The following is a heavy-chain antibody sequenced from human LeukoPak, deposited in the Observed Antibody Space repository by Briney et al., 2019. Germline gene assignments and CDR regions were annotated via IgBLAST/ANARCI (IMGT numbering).Heavy chain of an antibody. CDR3: AREAAPLAYYFDY. CDR1: GFTFRSYS. V-gene: IGHV3-21*01. CDR2: ISSSSVYI. Sequence: GGSLRLSCAASGFTFRSYSMNWVRQAPGKGLEWVSSISSSSVYIYYADSVKGRFTISRDNPKNSLYLQMNSLRAEDTAVYYCAREAAPLAYYFDYWGQGTLVTVSS. D-gene: IGHD6-6*01. J-gene: IGHJ4*02.